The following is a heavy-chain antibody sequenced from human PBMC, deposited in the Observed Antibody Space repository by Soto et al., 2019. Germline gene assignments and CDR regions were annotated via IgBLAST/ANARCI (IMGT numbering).Heavy chain of an antibody. D-gene: IGHD6-25*01. CDR3: ARGTAADYFDY. CDR1: GGAFGSST. J-gene: IGHJ4*02. CDR2: IIPILGIT. Sequence: QVPLVQSGAEVKKPGSSVKVSCKASGGAFGSSTFSWVRQAPGQGLEWMGRIIPILGITNYAQKFQGRVTITADKFTSTAYMELSSLRSEDTAVYYCARGTAADYFDYWGQGTLVTVSS. V-gene: IGHV1-69*02.